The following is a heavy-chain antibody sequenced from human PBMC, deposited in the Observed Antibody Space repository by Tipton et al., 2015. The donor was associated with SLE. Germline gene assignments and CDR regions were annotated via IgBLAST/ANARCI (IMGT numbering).Heavy chain of an antibody. Sequence: TLSLTCTVSGYSISSGYYWGWIRQPPGKGLEWIGSIYQSGSTYYNPSLKSRATISVDTSKNHFSLKLTSVTAADTAVYHCARQHDSSGYYYIWGQGTLVTVSS. CDR1: GYSISSGYY. V-gene: IGHV4-38-2*02. CDR3: ARQHDSSGYYYI. J-gene: IGHJ4*02. D-gene: IGHD3-22*01. CDR2: IYQSGST.